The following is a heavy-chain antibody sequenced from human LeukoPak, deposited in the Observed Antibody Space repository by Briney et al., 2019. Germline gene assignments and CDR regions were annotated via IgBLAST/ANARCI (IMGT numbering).Heavy chain of an antibody. D-gene: IGHD6-13*01. Sequence: PGGSLRLSCAASGFTVSSNYMSWARQAPGKGLEWVSVIYSGGSTYYADSVKGRFTISRDNSKNTLYLQMNSLRAEDTAVYYCAKGAAGTEMYFDYWGQGTLVTVSS. CDR2: IYSGGST. J-gene: IGHJ4*02. V-gene: IGHV3-53*01. CDR1: GFTVSSNY. CDR3: AKGAAGTEMYFDY.